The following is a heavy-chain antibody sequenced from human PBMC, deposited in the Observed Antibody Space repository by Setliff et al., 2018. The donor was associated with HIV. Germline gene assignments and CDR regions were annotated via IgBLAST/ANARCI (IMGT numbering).Heavy chain of an antibody. D-gene: IGHD2-21*01. CDR1: GGSISSDTYH. J-gene: IGHJ4*02. V-gene: IGHV4-61*09. CDR3: ATYAGNGGGKGY. Sequence: SETLSLTCTVSGGSISSDTYHYSWIRQPAGKGLEWIGQTYSSGRTKCNPSLKSRVTISVDTSKNQFSLTLSSVTAADTAMYYCATYAGNGGGKGYWGQGTLVTVSS. CDR2: TYSSGRT.